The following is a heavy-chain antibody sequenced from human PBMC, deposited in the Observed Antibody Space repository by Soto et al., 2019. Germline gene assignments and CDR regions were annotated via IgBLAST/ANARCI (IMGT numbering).Heavy chain of an antibody. CDR1: GGSISSYY. D-gene: IGHD6-19*01. J-gene: IGHJ6*02. Sequence: SETLSLTCTVSGGSISSYYWSWIRQPPGKELEWIGYIYYSGSTNYNPSLKSRVTISVDTSKNQFSLKLSSVTAADTAVYYCARAIAVAYGMDVWGQGTTVTISS. CDR2: IYYSGST. CDR3: ARAIAVAYGMDV. V-gene: IGHV4-59*01.